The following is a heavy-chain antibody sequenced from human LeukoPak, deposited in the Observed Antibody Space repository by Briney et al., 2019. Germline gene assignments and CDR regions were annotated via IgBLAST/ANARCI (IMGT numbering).Heavy chain of an antibody. CDR3: ANSGDILTSPTN. J-gene: IGHJ4*02. CDR2: ISGSSNYI. Sequence: PGGSLRLSCTASGFTFSSYTMNWVRQAPGKGLEWVSSISGSSNYIYYADSVKGRFTISRDNAKNSLYLQMNSLRAEDTAVFYCANSGDILTSPTNWGQGTLVTVSS. V-gene: IGHV3-21*01. D-gene: IGHD3-9*01. CDR1: GFTFSSYT.